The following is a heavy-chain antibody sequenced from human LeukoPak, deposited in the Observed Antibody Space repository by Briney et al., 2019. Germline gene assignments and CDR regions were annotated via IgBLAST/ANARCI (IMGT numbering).Heavy chain of an antibody. J-gene: IGHJ4*02. Sequence: GGSLRLSCAASGFTFSSYAMHWVRQAPGKGLEYVSAIATDGGTTYYAKSVKGRFTISRDNSKNTLFLQMGSLRAEDMGVYYCARDRRYYYDSSGSLDFDYWGQGTLVTVSS. V-gene: IGHV3-64*01. CDR3: ARDRRYYYDSSGSLDFDY. CDR2: IATDGGTT. CDR1: GFTFSSYA. D-gene: IGHD3-22*01.